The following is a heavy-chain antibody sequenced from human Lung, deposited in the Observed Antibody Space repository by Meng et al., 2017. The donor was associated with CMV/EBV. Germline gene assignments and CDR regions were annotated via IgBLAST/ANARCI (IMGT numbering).Heavy chain of an antibody. D-gene: IGHD3-16*01. CDR3: ARVWGGDNWFGP. CDR1: RGSISSSSHY. J-gene: IGHJ5*02. V-gene: IGHV4-39*07. CDR2: MLYGGST. Sequence: ESLKISCTVSRGSISSSSHYWGWVRQAPGKGLEWIGSMLYGGSTLYNPSLKSRVSISIDVSKNQFSLSLSAMTAADTAVYYCARVWGGDNWFGPWGQGILVTVSS.